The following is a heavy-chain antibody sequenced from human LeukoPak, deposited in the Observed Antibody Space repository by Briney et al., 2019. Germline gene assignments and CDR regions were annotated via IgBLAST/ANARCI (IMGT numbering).Heavy chain of an antibody. V-gene: IGHV3-7*01. Sequence: GGSLRLSCAASGFTFGNFWMSWVRQAPGRGLQWVASMKGDGSHIYYVDSVKGRFTISRDNARNSLYLQMNSLRAEDTAVYYCARDAAYGYDRFDFWGQGTQVTVSS. D-gene: IGHD5-18*01. CDR2: MKGDGSHI. CDR3: ARDAAYGYDRFDF. J-gene: IGHJ4*02. CDR1: GFTFGNFW.